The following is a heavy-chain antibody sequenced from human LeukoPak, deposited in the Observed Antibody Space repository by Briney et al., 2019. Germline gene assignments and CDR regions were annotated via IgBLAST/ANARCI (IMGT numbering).Heavy chain of an antibody. CDR1: GFTFSSYV. Sequence: RPGGSLRLSCAASGFTFSSYVMSWFRQAPGKGLEWVSAISGSGGSTYYADSVKGRFTISRDNSKNTLYLQMNSLRAEDTAVYYCAILDFVVVPAALHNWGQGTLVTVSS. CDR2: ISGSGGST. D-gene: IGHD2-2*01. V-gene: IGHV3-23*01. J-gene: IGHJ4*02. CDR3: AILDFVVVPAALHN.